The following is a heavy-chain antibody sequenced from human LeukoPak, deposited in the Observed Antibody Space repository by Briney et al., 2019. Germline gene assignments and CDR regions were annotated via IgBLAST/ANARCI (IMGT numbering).Heavy chain of an antibody. Sequence: PSETLSLTCTVSGGSISSFYWTWIRQPPGKGLEWIGYVFYSGSTNYNPSLKSRVTMSVDTSKNQFSLKLSSVTAADTAVYYCASHSYSANYYRSHWGQGILVTVSS. D-gene: IGHD4/OR15-4a*01. CDR3: ASHSYSANYYRSH. V-gene: IGHV4-59*01. CDR2: VFYSGST. J-gene: IGHJ4*02. CDR1: GGSISSFY.